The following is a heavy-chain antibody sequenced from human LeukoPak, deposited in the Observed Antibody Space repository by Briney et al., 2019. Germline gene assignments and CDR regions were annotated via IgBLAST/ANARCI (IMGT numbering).Heavy chain of an antibody. V-gene: IGHV4-39*01. CDR3: ARPSLFSMVRGSHSYWFDP. J-gene: IGHJ5*02. Sequence: SETLSLTCTVSGSSISSSIYYWGWIRQPPVKWLELIGSIYYSWSTYYNPSLKSRVPISVDTSKNQSSLKLSSVTAADTAVYYCARPSLFSMVRGSHSYWFDPCGQRTLVTVSS. D-gene: IGHD3-10*01. CDR1: GSSISSSIYY. CDR2: IYYSWST.